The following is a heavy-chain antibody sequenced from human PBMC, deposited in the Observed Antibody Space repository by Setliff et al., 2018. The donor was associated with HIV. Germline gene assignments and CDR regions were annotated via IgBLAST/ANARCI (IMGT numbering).Heavy chain of an antibody. D-gene: IGHD6-13*01. CDR2: IYTSGSA. CDR3: AIKGAATGTGWFDP. Sequence: PSETLSLTCTVSGGSIRSGSYYWSWIRQPAGKGLEWIGRIYTSGSANYNPSLKSRVTMSVDTSKNQFSLKLNSVTAADTAVYYCAIKGAATGTGWFDPWGQGTLVTVSS. CDR1: GGSIRSGSYY. V-gene: IGHV4-61*02. J-gene: IGHJ5*02.